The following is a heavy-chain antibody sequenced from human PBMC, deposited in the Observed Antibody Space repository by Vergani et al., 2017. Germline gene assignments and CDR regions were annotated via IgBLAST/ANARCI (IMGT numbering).Heavy chain of an antibody. Sequence: EVQLVESGGGLVKPGGSLRLSCAASGFTFSNAWMSWVRQAPGEGLEWVGRIKSKTDGWTTDYAAPVKGRFTISRDDSKNTLYLQMNSLKTEDTAVYDCTTAPVVDEDYWGQGTLVTAPS. V-gene: IGHV3-15*01. CDR3: TTAPVVDEDY. D-gene: IGHD2-15*01. CDR2: IKSKTDGWTT. J-gene: IGHJ4*02. CDR1: GFTFSNAW.